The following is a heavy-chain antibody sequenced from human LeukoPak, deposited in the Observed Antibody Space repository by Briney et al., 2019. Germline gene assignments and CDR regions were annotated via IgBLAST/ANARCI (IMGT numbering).Heavy chain of an antibody. CDR1: GGSISGYY. V-gene: IGHV4-59*01. CDR2: ISYSRST. CDR3: ARGVYIAAAQYGY. D-gene: IGHD6-13*01. Sequence: SETLSLTCTVSGGSISGYYWSWIRQPPGNGLEWIGYISYSRSTNYNPSLKSRVTISIDTSKNQFSLELSSVTAADTAVYYCARGVYIAAAQYGYWGQGTLVTVSS. J-gene: IGHJ4*02.